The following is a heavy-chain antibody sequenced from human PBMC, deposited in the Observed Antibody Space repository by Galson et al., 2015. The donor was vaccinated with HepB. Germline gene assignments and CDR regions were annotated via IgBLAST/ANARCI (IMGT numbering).Heavy chain of an antibody. V-gene: IGHV2-70*11. Sequence: PALVKPTQTLTLTCTFSGFSLSTSGMCVSWIRQPPGKALEWLARIDWDDDKYYSTPLKTRLTISKDNSKNQVVLTMTNMDPVDTATYYCVVRGEGPDAFDIWGQGTMVTVSS. J-gene: IGHJ3*02. D-gene: IGHD3-10*01. CDR1: GFSLSTSGMC. CDR2: IDWDDDK. CDR3: VVRGEGPDAFDI.